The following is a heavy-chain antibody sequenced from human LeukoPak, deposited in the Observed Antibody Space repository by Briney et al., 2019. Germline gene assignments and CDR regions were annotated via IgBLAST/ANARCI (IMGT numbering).Heavy chain of an antibody. D-gene: IGHD3-10*01. CDR3: ARGPSFLGAIDN. CDR2: INNDGSIT. V-gene: IGHV3-74*01. J-gene: IGHJ4*02. Sequence: GGSLRLSCAASGFIFSRYWMHWVRQAPGKELVWVSRINNDGSITNSADSVKGRFTISRDNAKDMLYLQMDSLRVEDTAIYYCARGPSFLGAIDNWGQGTLVAVSS. CDR1: GFIFSRYW.